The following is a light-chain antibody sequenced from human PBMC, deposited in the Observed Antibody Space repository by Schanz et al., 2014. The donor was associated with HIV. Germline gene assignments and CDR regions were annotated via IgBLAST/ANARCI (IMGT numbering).Light chain of an antibody. Sequence: ETVLTQSPATLSLSPGERATLSCRPSQSVSTYLAWYQQKLGQAPRLLIYDASNRATGIPARFSGGGSGTDFTLTIGSLEPEDFAVYYCQQRRSWPSYTFAPGTKLEIK. CDR2: DAS. CDR1: QSVSTY. V-gene: IGKV3-11*01. J-gene: IGKJ2*01. CDR3: QQRRSWPSYT.